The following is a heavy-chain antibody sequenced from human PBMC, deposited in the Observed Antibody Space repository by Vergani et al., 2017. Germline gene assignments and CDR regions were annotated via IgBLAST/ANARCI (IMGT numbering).Heavy chain of an antibody. CDR3: ARDMWDVRGISFDY. Sequence: QVQLVQSGAEVKKPGASVKVSCKASGYTFTSYDIHWVRQAPGQRLEWMGWINAGNGNTKYSQKFQGRVTITRDTSASTAYMELSSLRSEDTAVYYCARDMWDVRGISFDYWGQGTRVTVSS. J-gene: IGHJ4*02. V-gene: IGHV1-3*01. CDR2: INAGNGNT. CDR1: GYTFTSYD. D-gene: IGHD3-10*01.